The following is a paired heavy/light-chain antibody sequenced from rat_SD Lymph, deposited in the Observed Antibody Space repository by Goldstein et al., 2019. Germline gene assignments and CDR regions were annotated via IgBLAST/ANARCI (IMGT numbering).Light chain of an antibody. Sequence: DIQMTQSPPSLSASLGDKVTITCQASQNINKYIAWYQQKPGKAPRLLIRYTSTLESGTPSRFSGSGSGRNSSFSISNVESEDIASYYCLQYDNLWTFGGGTKLEFK. CDR2: YTS. CDR3: LQYDNLWT. CDR1: QNINKY. J-gene: IGKJ1*01. V-gene: IGKV19S2*01.
Heavy chain of an antibody. CDR2: ISYSGST. CDR1: GYSITSNY. D-gene: IGHD1-4*01. V-gene: IGHV3-1*01. Sequence: EVQLQESGPGLVKPSQSLSLTCSVTGYSITSNYWGWIRKFPGNKMEWMGYISYSGSTNYNPSLKSRISITRDTSKNQFFLQLNSVTAEDTATYYCARYRYYHTRGLFDYWGQGVMVTVSS. CDR3: ARYRYYHTRGLFDY. J-gene: IGHJ2*01.